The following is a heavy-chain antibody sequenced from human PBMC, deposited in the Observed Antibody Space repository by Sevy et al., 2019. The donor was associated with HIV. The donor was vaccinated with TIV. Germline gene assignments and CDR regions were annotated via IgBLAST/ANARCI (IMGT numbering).Heavy chain of an antibody. D-gene: IGHD3-16*01. J-gene: IGHJ4*02. CDR2: IRSKAYGGTT. CDR3: TRDQMPMEAFGGAPGY. Sequence: GGPLRLSCTASGFTFGDYAMSWFRQAPGKGLEWVGFIRSKAYGGTTEYAASVKGRFTISRDDSKSIAYLQMNSLKTEDTAVYYCTRDQMPMEAFGGAPGYWGQGTLVTVSS. CDR1: GFTFGDYA. V-gene: IGHV3-49*03.